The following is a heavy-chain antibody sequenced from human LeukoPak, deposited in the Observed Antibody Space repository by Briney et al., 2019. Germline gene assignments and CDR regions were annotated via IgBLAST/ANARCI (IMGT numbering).Heavy chain of an antibody. J-gene: IGHJ6*03. V-gene: IGHV1-18*01. Sequence: GASVKVSCKASGYTFTSYGISWVRQAPGQGLEWMGWISSYNGKTNYAQKLHGRVTMTTDTSTSTAYMELRSLRSDDTAVYYCARSSGTTYYYYYYMDVWGKGTTVTVSS. CDR3: ARSSGTTYYYYYYMDV. CDR2: ISSYNGKT. CDR1: GYTFTSYG. D-gene: IGHD1/OR15-1a*01.